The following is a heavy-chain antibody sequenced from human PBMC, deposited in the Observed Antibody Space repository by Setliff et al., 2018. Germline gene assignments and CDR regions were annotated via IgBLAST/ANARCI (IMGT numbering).Heavy chain of an antibody. Sequence: PGGSLRLSCTASGFSFSNCWVSWVRQAPGKGLEWVANINPDAGETYYLDSVEGRFTISRDNSKNLLYLQMNSLRPDDTAVYYCSRTLDYLGQGVLVTVSS. J-gene: IGHJ4*02. CDR2: INPDAGET. CDR1: GFSFSNCW. V-gene: IGHV3-7*01. CDR3: SRTLDY.